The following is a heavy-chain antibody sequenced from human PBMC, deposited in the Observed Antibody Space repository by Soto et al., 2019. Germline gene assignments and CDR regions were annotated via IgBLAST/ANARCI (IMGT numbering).Heavy chain of an antibody. CDR2: IFYSGST. Sequence: QVQLQESGPGLVKPSETLSLTCTVSGGSISSYYWSWIRQPPGKGLEWIGYIFYSGSTNYNPSIKSRVTISVDTSKNQFSLKLSSVTAADTAVYYCARAGPEMDYWGQGTLVTVSS. V-gene: IGHV4-59*01. J-gene: IGHJ4*02. D-gene: IGHD3-10*01. CDR3: ARAGPEMDY. CDR1: GGSISSYY.